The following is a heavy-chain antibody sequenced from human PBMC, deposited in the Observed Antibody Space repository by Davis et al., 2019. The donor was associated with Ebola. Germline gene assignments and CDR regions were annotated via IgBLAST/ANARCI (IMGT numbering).Heavy chain of an antibody. J-gene: IGHJ4*02. D-gene: IGHD5-12*01. CDR3: TRGWLRSGFDY. CDR2: TYYNSKWYI. Sequence: HSQTLSLTCAISGDSVSGNNGAWNWIRQSPSRGLEWLGRTYYNSKWYIDYAVSVKSRLIINPDTSKNQFSLQLSSVTPEDTAVYYCTRGWLRSGFDYWGQGNLVIVSS. V-gene: IGHV6-1*01. CDR1: GDSVSGNNGA.